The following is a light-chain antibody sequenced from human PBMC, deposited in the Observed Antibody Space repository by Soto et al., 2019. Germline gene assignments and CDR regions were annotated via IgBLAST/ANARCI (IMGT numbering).Light chain of an antibody. CDR1: QGIASW. J-gene: IGKJ4*01. CDR2: AAS. CDR3: QQYDSFPFT. Sequence: DIQMTQSPSSLSASVGDRVTITCRASQGIASWLAWYQQKPEQAPKSLIYAASRLQSGGPSRFSGGGSGTDFTLAICNLQPEDFATYYCQQYDSFPFTFGGGTKVEIK. V-gene: IGKV1D-16*01.